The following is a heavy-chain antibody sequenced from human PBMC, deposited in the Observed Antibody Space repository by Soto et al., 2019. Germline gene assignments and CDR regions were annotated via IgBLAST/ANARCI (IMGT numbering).Heavy chain of an antibody. CDR2: ISAYNGNT. Sequence: ASVKVSCKASGYTFTSYGISWVRQAPEQGLEWMGWISAYNGNTKYSQKFQGRVTITRDTSASTAYMELSSLGSEDTAVYYCARAPGAAPLVYWGQGTLVTVSS. D-gene: IGHD1-26*01. V-gene: IGHV1-18*01. CDR1: GYTFTSYG. CDR3: ARAPGAAPLVY. J-gene: IGHJ4*02.